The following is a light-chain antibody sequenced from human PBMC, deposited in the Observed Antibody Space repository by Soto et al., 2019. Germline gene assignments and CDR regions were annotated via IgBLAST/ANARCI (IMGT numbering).Light chain of an antibody. CDR1: QAVNTR. CDR3: HQRQSWHRT. J-gene: IGKJ1*01. Sequence: EIVLTQSPATLSSFPGDRVTLSCRASQAVNTRLAWYQHKPGQAPRRLIYLTSNRAAGIPARFSGSGSGTDFTLTISDVEPEDFAVYYCHQRQSWHRTFGQGTKVDI. V-gene: IGKV3D-11*01. CDR2: LTS.